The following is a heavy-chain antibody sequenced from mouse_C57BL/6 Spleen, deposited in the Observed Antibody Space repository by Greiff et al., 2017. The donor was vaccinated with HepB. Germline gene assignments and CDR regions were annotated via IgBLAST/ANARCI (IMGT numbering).Heavy chain of an antibody. Sequence: VQVVESGPELVKPGASVKISCKASGYAFSSSWMNWVKQRPGKGLEWIGRIYPGDGDTNYNGKFKGKATLTADKSSSTAYMQLSSLTSEDSAVYCCARSGGNSYFDYWGQGTTLTVSS. D-gene: IGHD2-1*01. CDR2: IYPGDGDT. CDR1: GYAFSSSW. J-gene: IGHJ2*01. V-gene: IGHV1-82*01. CDR3: ARSGGNSYFDY.